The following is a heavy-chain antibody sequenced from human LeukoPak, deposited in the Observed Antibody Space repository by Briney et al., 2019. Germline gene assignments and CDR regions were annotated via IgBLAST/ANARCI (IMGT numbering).Heavy chain of an antibody. J-gene: IGHJ3*02. Sequence: ETLSLTCAVYGGSFSGFYWNWIRQAPRKGLEWVSLIYSGGSTYYADSVKGRFTISRDNSKNTLYLQMNSLRAEDTAVYYCAKDVADIVVVVAATAESAFDIWGQGTMVTVSS. CDR2: IYSGGST. V-gene: IGHV3-53*01. CDR1: GGSFSGFY. CDR3: AKDVADIVVVVAATAESAFDI. D-gene: IGHD2-15*01.